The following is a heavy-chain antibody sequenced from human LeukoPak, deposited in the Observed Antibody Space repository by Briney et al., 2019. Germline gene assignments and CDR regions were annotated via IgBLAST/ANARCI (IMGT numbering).Heavy chain of an antibody. V-gene: IGHV4-39*01. CDR2: IYYSGST. CDR3: GRHVRKSRSFDY. D-gene: IGHD2-8*01. J-gene: IGHJ4*01. Sequence: SETLSLTCTVSGGSISSSSYYWGWIRQPPGKGLEWIGSIYYSGSTYYKPSLKSRVTISVDTSKNQFSLKLSSVTAADTAVYYCGRHVRKSRSFDYWGQGTLVTVSS. CDR1: GGSISSSSYY.